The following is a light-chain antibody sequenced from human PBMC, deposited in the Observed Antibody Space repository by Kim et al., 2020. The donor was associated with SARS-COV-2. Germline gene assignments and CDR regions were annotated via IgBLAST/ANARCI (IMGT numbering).Light chain of an antibody. CDR1: QRISSW. CDR3: QQYNSYSPIT. V-gene: IGKV1-5*01. J-gene: IGKJ5*01. Sequence: SVGDRVTITCRACQRISSWLALYRQKPGKAPKLLIYDASSLESGVPSRFSGSGSGTEFTLPISSLQPDDFATYYCQQYNSYSPITFGQGTRLEIK. CDR2: DAS.